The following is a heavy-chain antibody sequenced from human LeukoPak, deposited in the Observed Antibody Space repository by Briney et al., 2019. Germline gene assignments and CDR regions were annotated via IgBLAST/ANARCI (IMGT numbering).Heavy chain of an antibody. CDR3: AKEGGEFGELLPGLDY. D-gene: IGHD3-10*01. V-gene: IGHV3-30*02. Sequence: GGSLRLSCAASGFTFSSYGMHWVRQAPGKGLEWVAFIRYDGSNKYYADSVKGRFTISRDNSKNTLYLQMNSLRAGDTAVYYCAKEGGEFGELLPGLDYWGQGTLVTVSS. CDR1: GFTFSSYG. J-gene: IGHJ4*02. CDR2: IRYDGSNK.